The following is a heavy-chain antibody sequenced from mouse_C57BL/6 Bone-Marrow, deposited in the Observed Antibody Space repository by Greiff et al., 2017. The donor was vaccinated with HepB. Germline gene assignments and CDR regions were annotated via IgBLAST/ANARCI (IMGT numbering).Heavy chain of an antibody. D-gene: IGHD4-1*01. J-gene: IGHJ3*01. Sequence: VKLMESGAELMKPGASVKLSCKATGYTFTGYWIEWVKQRPGHGLEWIGEILPGSGITNYNEKFKGKATFTADTSSNTAYMQLSSLTTEDSAIYYCGTGTWFAYWGQGTLVTVSA. V-gene: IGHV1-9*01. CDR3: GTGTWFAY. CDR2: ILPGSGIT. CDR1: GYTFTGYW.